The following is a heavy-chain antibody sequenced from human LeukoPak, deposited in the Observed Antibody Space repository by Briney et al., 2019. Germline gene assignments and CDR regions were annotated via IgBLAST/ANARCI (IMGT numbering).Heavy chain of an antibody. V-gene: IGHV4-4*07. Sequence: SETLSLTCTVSGGSISSYYWSWIRQPAGKGLEWIGRMDTSGNTYYNPSLKSRVTISGDTSKNQFSLKLSSVTAADTAVYYCAREAYYYDSSGYWDAFDVWGQGTMVTVSS. CDR3: AREAYYYDSSGYWDAFDV. J-gene: IGHJ3*01. CDR2: MDTSGNT. CDR1: GGSISSYY. D-gene: IGHD3-22*01.